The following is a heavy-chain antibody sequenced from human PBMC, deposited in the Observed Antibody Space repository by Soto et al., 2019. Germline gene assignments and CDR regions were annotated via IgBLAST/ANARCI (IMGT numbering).Heavy chain of an antibody. J-gene: IGHJ3*02. CDR1: GFTFSSYA. Sequence: QSGGSLRLSCAASGFTFSSYAMSWVRQAPGKGLEWVSAISGSGGSTYYADSVKGRFTISRDNSKNTLYLQMNSLRAEDTAVYYCAKDFIVVVVAAKDAFDIWGQGTMVTVSS. V-gene: IGHV3-23*01. D-gene: IGHD2-15*01. CDR3: AKDFIVVVVAAKDAFDI. CDR2: ISGSGGST.